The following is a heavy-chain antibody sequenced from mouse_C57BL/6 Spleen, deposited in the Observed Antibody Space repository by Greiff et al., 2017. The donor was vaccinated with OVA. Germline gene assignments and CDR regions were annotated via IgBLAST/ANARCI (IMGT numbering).Heavy chain of an antibody. J-gene: IGHJ2*01. CDR1: GFTFSSYA. Sequence: EVKVVESGEGLVKPGGSLKLSCAASGFTFSSYAMSWVRQTPEKRLEWVAYISSGGDYIYYADTVKGRFTISRDNARNTLYLQMSSLKSEDTAMYYCTRDGSSDHYFDYWGQGTTLTVSS. V-gene: IGHV5-9-1*02. CDR3: TRDGSSDHYFDY. D-gene: IGHD1-1*01. CDR2: ISSGGDYI.